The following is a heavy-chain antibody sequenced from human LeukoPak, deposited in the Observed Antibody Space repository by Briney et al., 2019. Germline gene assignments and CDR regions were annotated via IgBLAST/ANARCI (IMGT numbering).Heavy chain of an antibody. D-gene: IGHD5-12*01. CDR3: ARVFTEWLQKFHYFDY. CDR1: GFTVSSNY. Sequence: GGSLRLSCAASGFTVSSNYMSWVRQAPGKGLEWVSVIYSGGSAYYADSVKGRFTISRDNSKNTLHLQMNSLRAEDTAVYYCARVFTEWLQKFHYFDYWGQGTLFTVSS. V-gene: IGHV3-53*01. J-gene: IGHJ4*02. CDR2: IYSGGSA.